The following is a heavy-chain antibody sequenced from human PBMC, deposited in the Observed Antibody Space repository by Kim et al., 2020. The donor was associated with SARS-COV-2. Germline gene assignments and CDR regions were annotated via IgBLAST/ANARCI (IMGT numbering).Heavy chain of an antibody. D-gene: IGHD3-10*01. J-gene: IGHJ4*02. CDR1: GFTFSSYA. CDR2: ISGSGGST. Sequence: GGSLRLSCAASGFTFSSYAMSWVRQAPGKGLEWVSAISGSGGSTYYADSVKGRFTIARDNYKNTLYLQMNSLRAEDTAVYYCAKDFEGVGARWIYYYGSGSFDSWGQGTLVTVSS. V-gene: IGHV3-23*01. CDR3: AKDFEGVGARWIYYYGSGSFDS.